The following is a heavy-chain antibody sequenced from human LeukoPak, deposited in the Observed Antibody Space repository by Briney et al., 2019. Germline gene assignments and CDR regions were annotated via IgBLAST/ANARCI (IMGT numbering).Heavy chain of an antibody. CDR3: ARPNDYGDHAVPRPFDL. CDR1: GFTFSRYW. J-gene: IGHJ2*01. CDR2: IKQDGSET. D-gene: IGHD4-17*01. V-gene: IGHV3-7*01. Sequence: AGGSLRLSCATSGFTFSRYWMTWVRQAPGKGLEWVANIKQDGSETYYVDSVKGRFTISRDNVKNSLYLQMNSLRSEDTAVYYCARPNDYGDHAVPRPFDLWGRGTLATVSS.